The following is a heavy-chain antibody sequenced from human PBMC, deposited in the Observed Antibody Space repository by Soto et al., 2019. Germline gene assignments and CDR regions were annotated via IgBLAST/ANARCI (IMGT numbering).Heavy chain of an antibody. J-gene: IGHJ3*02. Sequence: QVQLQQWGAGLLKPSETLSLTCAVYGGSFSGYYWSWIRQPPGKGLEWIGEINHSGSTNYNPSLKSRVTISVDTSKNQFSLKLSSVTAADTAVYYCARGPKYSSSSGHAFDIWGQGTMVTVSS. V-gene: IGHV4-34*01. CDR3: ARGPKYSSSSGHAFDI. CDR1: GGSFSGYY. D-gene: IGHD6-6*01. CDR2: INHSGST.